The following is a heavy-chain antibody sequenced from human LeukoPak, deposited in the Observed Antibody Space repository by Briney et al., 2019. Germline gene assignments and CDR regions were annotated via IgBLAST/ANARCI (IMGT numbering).Heavy chain of an antibody. CDR2: ITHSGST. Sequence: SETLSLTCAVYDGSLSGYYWSCIRQSPGKGLEWIGEITHSGSTNYNPSLKSRVTISVDTSKNQFSLRLSSVTAADTAIYYCARNGDDSSDYYYFDYWGQGTLVTVSS. CDR3: ARNGDDSSDYYYFDY. CDR1: DGSLSGYY. J-gene: IGHJ4*02. D-gene: IGHD3-22*01. V-gene: IGHV4-34*01.